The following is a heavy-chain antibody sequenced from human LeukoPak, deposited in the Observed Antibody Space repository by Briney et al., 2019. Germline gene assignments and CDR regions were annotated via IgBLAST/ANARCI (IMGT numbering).Heavy chain of an antibody. Sequence: GGSLRLSCAASGFTFSSYSMSWVRQAPGKGLEWVSSISSSSSYIYQADSVKGRFTISRDNAKNSLYLQMNSLRAEDTAVYYCAREEKSGWYSYFDYWGQGTLVTVSS. V-gene: IGHV3-21*01. CDR3: AREEKSGWYSYFDY. CDR1: GFTFSSYS. D-gene: IGHD6-19*01. CDR2: ISSSSSYI. J-gene: IGHJ4*02.